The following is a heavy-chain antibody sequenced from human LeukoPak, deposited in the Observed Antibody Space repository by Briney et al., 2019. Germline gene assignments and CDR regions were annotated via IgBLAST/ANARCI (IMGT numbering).Heavy chain of an antibody. Sequence: GGSLRLSCTASGFTFGDYALTWVRQAPGKGLEWVGFIRSKAYGGTTEYAASVKGRFTISRDDSKSIAYLQLNSLKASDTAMYYCARHVGYGAPNMDVWGKGTTVTVSS. D-gene: IGHD3-16*01. V-gene: IGHV3-49*04. CDR2: IRSKAYGGTT. J-gene: IGHJ6*03. CDR3: ARHVGYGAPNMDV. CDR1: GFTFGDYA.